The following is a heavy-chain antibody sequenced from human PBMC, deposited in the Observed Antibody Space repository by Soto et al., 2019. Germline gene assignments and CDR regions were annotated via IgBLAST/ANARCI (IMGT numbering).Heavy chain of an antibody. J-gene: IGHJ4*02. D-gene: IGHD2-8*01. CDR2: MNPNNNNT. CDR3: ARGPHPYFNDY. CDR1: GYTFTSYD. Sequence: QVQLVQSGAEVKKPGASVKVSCKASGYTFTSYDINWVRQATGQGLEWMGWMNPNNNNTGYAQKSQXXVTKTRNTSISTAYMELSSLGSEDTAVYYCARGPHPYFNDYWGQGTLVTVSS. V-gene: IGHV1-8*01.